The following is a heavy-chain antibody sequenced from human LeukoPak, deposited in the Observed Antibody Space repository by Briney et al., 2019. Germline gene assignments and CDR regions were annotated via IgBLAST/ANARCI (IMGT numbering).Heavy chain of an antibody. J-gene: IGHJ4*02. V-gene: IGHV4-39*01. CDR2: IYYIGST. Sequence: SETLSLTCTVSGGSISSSSYYWGWIRQPPGKGLEWIGSIYYIGSTYYNPSLKSRVTISVDTSKNQFSLKLSSVTAADTAVYNCAICEFWSGHYRHFYYWGQGTLVTVSS. CDR3: AICEFWSGHYRHFYY. CDR1: GGSISSSSYY. D-gene: IGHD3-3*01.